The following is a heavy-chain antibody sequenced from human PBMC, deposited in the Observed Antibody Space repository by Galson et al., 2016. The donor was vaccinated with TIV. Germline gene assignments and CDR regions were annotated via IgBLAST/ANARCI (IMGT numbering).Heavy chain of an antibody. J-gene: IGHJ3*02. Sequence: SLRLSCAASGFTFSSYGMTWVRQTPGKGLEWVSTVSGSGGATYYAESVKGRFTISRDNSKSLVYLQMNSLRAEDTAVYYCAKDRGRETPLRIEAAGPHDAFDIWCQGTMVTVSS. CDR2: VSGSGGAT. V-gene: IGHV3-23*01. CDR3: AKDRGRETPLRIEAAGPHDAFDI. D-gene: IGHD6-13*01. CDR1: GFTFSSYG.